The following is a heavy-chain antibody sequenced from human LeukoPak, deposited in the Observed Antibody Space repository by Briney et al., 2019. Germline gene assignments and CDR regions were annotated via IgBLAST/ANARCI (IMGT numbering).Heavy chain of an antibody. CDR3: ARGGHDYGDYDESFGH. CDR1: VYTFTSYG. J-gene: IGHJ4*02. D-gene: IGHD4-17*01. CDR2: ICAYNGNT. V-gene: IGHV1-18*01. Sequence: ASVKVSCKASVYTFTSYGISWVRQAPGQGLEWMGWICAYNGNTNYAQKLQGRVTMTTDISTSTASMELRSLRSDDTAVYYCARGGHDYGDYDESFGHWGQGTLVTVSS.